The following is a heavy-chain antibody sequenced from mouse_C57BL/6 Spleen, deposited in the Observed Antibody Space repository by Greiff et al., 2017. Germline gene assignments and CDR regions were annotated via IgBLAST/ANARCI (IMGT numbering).Heavy chain of an antibody. Sequence: EVKLVESGGGLVQPGGSMKLSCVASGFTFSNYWMNWVRQSPEKGLEWVAQIRLKSDNYATHYAESVKGRFTISRDDSKSSVYLQMNNLRAEDTGIYYCTGREGNPYAMDYWGQGTSVTVSS. J-gene: IGHJ4*01. CDR2: IRLKSDNYAT. D-gene: IGHD2-1*01. CDR1: GFTFSNYW. CDR3: TGREGNPYAMDY. V-gene: IGHV6-3*01.